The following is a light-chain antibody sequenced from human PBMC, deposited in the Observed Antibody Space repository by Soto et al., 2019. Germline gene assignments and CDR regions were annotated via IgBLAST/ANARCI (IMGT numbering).Light chain of an antibody. CDR1: QGISNY. Sequence: DIPMTQSPSSLSASVGDRVTITCRASQGISNYLAWYQQKPGKVPKLLIYAASTLQSGVPSRFSGSGSGTDFTLTISSLQPEDVATYYCQKYNSGLTFGPGTKVDIK. CDR3: QKYNSGLT. CDR2: AAS. J-gene: IGKJ3*01. V-gene: IGKV1-27*01.